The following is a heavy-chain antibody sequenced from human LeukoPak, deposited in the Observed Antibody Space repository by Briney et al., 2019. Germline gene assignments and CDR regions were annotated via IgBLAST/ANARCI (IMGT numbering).Heavy chain of an antibody. J-gene: IGHJ4*02. D-gene: IGHD2-2*01. CDR1: GFTFSSYG. Sequence: GGSLRLSCAASGFTFSSYGMHWVRQAPGKGLEWVAFIRYDGSNKYYADSVKGRFTISRDNSKNTLYLQMNSLRAEDTAVYYCARGVPIVPAALGPYYFDYWGQGTLVTVSS. CDR2: IRYDGSNK. CDR3: ARGVPIVPAALGPYYFDY. V-gene: IGHV3-30*02.